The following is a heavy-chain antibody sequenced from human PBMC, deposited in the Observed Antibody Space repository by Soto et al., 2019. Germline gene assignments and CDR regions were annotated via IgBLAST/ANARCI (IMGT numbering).Heavy chain of an antibody. Sequence: QVQLVQSGAEMKKPGSSVKVSCQSSGGTFNTYAMNWVRQAPGQGAEWMGDISPMFGAANYAPKFQGRVTITADESTSTSYMQLSSLTSEDTALYFCAREVQVHTPAFVYWGQGTLVTVSS. CDR1: GGTFNTYA. J-gene: IGHJ4*02. CDR3: AREVQVHTPAFVY. CDR2: ISPMFGAA. V-gene: IGHV1-69*19. D-gene: IGHD3-10*01.